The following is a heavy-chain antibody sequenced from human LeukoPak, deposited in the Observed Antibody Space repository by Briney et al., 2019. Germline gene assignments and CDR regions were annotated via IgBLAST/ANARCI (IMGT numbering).Heavy chain of an antibody. CDR3: AKVGDTYYDFWSGYRGAEEGLQYFQH. J-gene: IGHJ1*01. Sequence: GGSLRLSCAASGFTFSSYGMHWVRQAPGKGLEWVAFIRYDGSNKHYADSVKGRFTISRDNSKNTLYLQMNSLRAEDTAVYYCAKVGDTYYDFWSGYRGAEEGLQYFQHWGQGTLVTVSS. D-gene: IGHD3-3*01. CDR2: IRYDGSNK. CDR1: GFTFSSYG. V-gene: IGHV3-30*02.